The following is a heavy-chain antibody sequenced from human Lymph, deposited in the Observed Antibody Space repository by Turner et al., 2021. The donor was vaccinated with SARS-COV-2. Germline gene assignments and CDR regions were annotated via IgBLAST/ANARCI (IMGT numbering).Heavy chain of an antibody. CDR3: ARVKGYNGYDLRYYYGMDV. V-gene: IGHV3-33*01. CDR1: GFTLSSYG. CDR2: IWYDGSNK. D-gene: IGHD5-12*01. J-gene: IGHJ6*02. Sequence: QVQLVESGGGVVQTGRYLRISCAASGFTLSSYGMHWVRQAPVKGLEWVAVIWYDGSNKYYADSVKCRFTISRDNSKNTLYLQMNSLRAEDTAVYYCARVKGYNGYDLRYYYGMDVWGQGTTVTVSS.